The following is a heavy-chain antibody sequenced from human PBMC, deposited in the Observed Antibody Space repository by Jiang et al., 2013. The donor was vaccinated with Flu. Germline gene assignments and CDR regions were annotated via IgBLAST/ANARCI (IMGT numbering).Heavy chain of an antibody. Sequence: GGSLRLSCTASGFPFSGYYMHWVRRAPGEGLMWVARINTDGSSANYADSVEGRFTISRDNAKTTLYLHMNSLRAEDTAVYYCARVYGSSWFAFDSWGQGALVTVSS. CDR2: INTDGSSA. J-gene: IGHJ4*02. D-gene: IGHD6-13*01. CDR1: GFPFSGYY. CDR3: ARVYGSSWFAFDS. V-gene: IGHV3-74*01.